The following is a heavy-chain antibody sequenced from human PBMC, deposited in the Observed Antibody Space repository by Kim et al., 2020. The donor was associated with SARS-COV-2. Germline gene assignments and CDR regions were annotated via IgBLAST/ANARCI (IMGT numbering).Heavy chain of an antibody. CDR1: GGTFSSYA. Sequence: SVKVSCKASGGTFSSYAISWVRQAPGQGLEWMVGIIPIFGTANYTQKFQGGVTITADESTSTAYMELSSLRSEDTAVYYCARLGLRGVLRYFAWSYNWFDPWGQGTLVTVSS. CDR3: ARLGLRGVLRYFAWSYNWFDP. CDR2: IIPIFGTA. D-gene: IGHD3-9*01. V-gene: IGHV1-69*13. J-gene: IGHJ5*02.